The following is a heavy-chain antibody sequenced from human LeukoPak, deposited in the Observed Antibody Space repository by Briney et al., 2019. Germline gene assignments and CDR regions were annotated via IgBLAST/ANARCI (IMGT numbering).Heavy chain of an antibody. CDR2: INPNHGDT. J-gene: IGHJ6*03. CDR3: ARGPRGWFGELSPYYYYYYYMDV. V-gene: IGHV1-2*02. CDR1: GYTFTGYY. Sequence: GASVKVSCKASGYTFTGYYMHWVRQAPGQGLEWMGWINPNHGDTNYAQKFQDRVSMTRDTSISTAYMHLSSLRSDDTAVYYCARGPRGWFGELSPYYYYYYYMDVWGKGTTVTVSS. D-gene: IGHD3-10*01.